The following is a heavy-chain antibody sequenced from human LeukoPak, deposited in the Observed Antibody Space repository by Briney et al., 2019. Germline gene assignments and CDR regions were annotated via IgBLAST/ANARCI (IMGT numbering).Heavy chain of an antibody. Sequence: GGSLRLSCAASGFTFSSYGMHWVRQAPGKGLEWVAVISYDGSNKYYADSVKGRFTISRDNAKNSLYMQMDSLRVDDTAVYYCARDKVSGPTLLDYWGQGTLVTVSS. D-gene: IGHD5/OR15-5a*01. CDR1: GFTFSSYG. V-gene: IGHV3-30*03. CDR2: ISYDGSNK. J-gene: IGHJ4*02. CDR3: ARDKVSGPTLLDY.